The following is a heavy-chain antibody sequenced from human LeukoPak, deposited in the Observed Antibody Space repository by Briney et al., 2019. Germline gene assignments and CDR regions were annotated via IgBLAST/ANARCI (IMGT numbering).Heavy chain of an antibody. D-gene: IGHD3-3*01. J-gene: IGHJ4*02. CDR3: AKGRFLEWLLDHYFDY. Sequence: PGGSLRLSCAASGFTFSSYAMSWVRQAPGKGLEWVSAISGSGGSTYYADSVKGRFTISRDNSKNTLYLQMNSLRAEDTAVYYCAKGRFLEWLLDHYFDYWGQGTLVTVSS. CDR1: GFTFSSYA. V-gene: IGHV3-23*01. CDR2: ISGSGGST.